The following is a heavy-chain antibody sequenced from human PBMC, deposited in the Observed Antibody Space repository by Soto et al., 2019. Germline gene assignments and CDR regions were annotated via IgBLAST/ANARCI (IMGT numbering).Heavy chain of an antibody. CDR1: GGSISGSY. J-gene: IGHJ4*02. Sequence: SETLSLTCSVSGGSISGSYWSWIRQSPGKGLEWLGYVYYTGSTNYSPSLRSRVSISVDTSKNEFSLRLSSVTAADTAVYFCARSGAVHGAHIECWGQGTQVTVSS. CDR3: ARSGAVHGAHIEC. D-gene: IGHD2-8*01. V-gene: IGHV4-59*01. CDR2: VYYTGST.